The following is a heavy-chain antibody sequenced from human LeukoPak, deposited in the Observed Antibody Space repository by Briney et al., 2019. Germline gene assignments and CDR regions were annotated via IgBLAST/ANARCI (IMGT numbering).Heavy chain of an antibody. CDR1: GFSFSTSW. CDR2: IKRDGSET. V-gene: IGHV3-7*01. Sequence: GGSLRLSCGASGFSFSTSWMSWVRQAPGKGLECVANIKRDGSETYYVDSVKGRFTISRENTKNLLFLQMDSLRAEDTAVYFCVRISTSVAGADYWGQGTLVTVSS. J-gene: IGHJ4*02. D-gene: IGHD6-19*01. CDR3: VRISTSVAGADY.